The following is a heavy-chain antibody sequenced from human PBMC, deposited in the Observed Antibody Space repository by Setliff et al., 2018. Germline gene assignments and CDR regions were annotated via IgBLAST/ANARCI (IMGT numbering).Heavy chain of an antibody. CDR3: ARARYCSGGSCYWTWFGP. J-gene: IGHJ5*02. CDR2: IHTSGST. D-gene: IGHD2-15*01. Sequence: KPSETLSLTCTVSGGSFSGYYWSWIRQPPGKGLEWIGYIHTSGSTNYNPSLKSRVTISVDSSINQFSLKLNSVTAADTAVYYCARARYCSGGSCYWTWFGPWGQGTLVTVSS. V-gene: IGHV4-4*08. CDR1: GGSFSGYY.